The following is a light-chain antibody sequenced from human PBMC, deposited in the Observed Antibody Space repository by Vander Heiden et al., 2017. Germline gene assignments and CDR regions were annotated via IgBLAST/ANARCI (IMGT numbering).Light chain of an antibody. CDR2: DVS. V-gene: IGLV2-14*03. CDR1: SSDVGAYNY. CDR3: SSYTSSSPHVV. Sequence: QSALTQPASVSGSPGQSITISCTGTSSDVGAYNYVSWYQQHQGKAPKLVIYDVSNRPSGVSIRFSGSKSGNTASLTISGLQAEDEADYYCSSYTSSSPHVVFGGGTKLTVL. J-gene: IGLJ2*01.